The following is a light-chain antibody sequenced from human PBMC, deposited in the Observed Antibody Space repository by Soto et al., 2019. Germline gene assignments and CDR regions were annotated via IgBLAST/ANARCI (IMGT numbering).Light chain of an antibody. J-gene: IGKJ1*01. Sequence: EIVLTQSPGTLSLSPGERATLSCRASQSVSSSYLAWYQQKPGQAPRLLIYGASSRATGIPDRFSGSGSGTDFTLTISRLEPEDFALYYCQQYGSSPRFGQGTKVEIK. CDR2: GAS. V-gene: IGKV3-20*01. CDR3: QQYGSSPR. CDR1: QSVSSSY.